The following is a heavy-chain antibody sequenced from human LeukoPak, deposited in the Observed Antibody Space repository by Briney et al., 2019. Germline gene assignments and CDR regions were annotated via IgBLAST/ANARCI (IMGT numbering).Heavy chain of an antibody. CDR2: INHSGST. V-gene: IGHV4-34*01. Sequence: SETLSLTCAVYGGSFSGYYWSWIRQPPGKGLEWIGEINHSGSTNYNPSLKSRVTISVDTSKDQFSLKLSSVIAADTAVYYCARLGEVQLRYWGQGTLVTVSS. CDR1: GGSFSGYY. CDR3: ARLGEVQLRY. D-gene: IGHD5-18*01. J-gene: IGHJ4*02.